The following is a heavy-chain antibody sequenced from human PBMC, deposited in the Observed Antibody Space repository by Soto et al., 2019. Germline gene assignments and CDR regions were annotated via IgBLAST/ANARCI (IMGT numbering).Heavy chain of an antibody. J-gene: IGHJ5*02. CDR3: ARDDYGDYLVGNWFGP. Sequence: GGSLRLSCAASGFTFSSYSMNWVRQAPGKGLEWVSSISSSSSYIYYADSVKGRFTISRDNAKNSLYLQMNSLRAEDTAVYYCARDDYGDYLVGNWFGPWGQGTLVTVSS. V-gene: IGHV3-21*01. CDR2: ISSSSSYI. CDR1: GFTFSSYS. D-gene: IGHD4-17*01.